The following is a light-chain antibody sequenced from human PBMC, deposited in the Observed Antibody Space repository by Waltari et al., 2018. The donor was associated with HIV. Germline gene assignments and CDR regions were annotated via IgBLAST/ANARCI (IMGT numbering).Light chain of an antibody. J-gene: IGKJ1*01. CDR2: GAS. Sequence: DILMTQSPATLSVSPGVRATLSCRASQSISSNVAWYQQRRGQAPRLLIYGASTRASGIPARFSGRWSGPEFSLTISSLQSEDFAIYYCQQYSNWPRTFGQGTKVEI. CDR3: QQYSNWPRT. V-gene: IGKV3-15*01. CDR1: QSISSN.